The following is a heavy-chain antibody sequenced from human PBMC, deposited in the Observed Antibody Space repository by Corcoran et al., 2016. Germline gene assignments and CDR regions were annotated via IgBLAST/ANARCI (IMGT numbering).Heavy chain of an antibody. Sequence: QVQLVESGGGVVQPGRSLRLSCAASGFTFSSYGMHWVRQAPGKGLEWVAVISYDGSNKYYADSVKGRFTISRDNSKNTLYLQMNSLRAEDTAVYYCAKDYYGSGSYQPMDVWGQGTTVTVSS. J-gene: IGHJ6*02. D-gene: IGHD3-10*01. CDR2: ISYDGSNK. CDR1: GFTFSSYG. V-gene: IGHV3-30*18. CDR3: AKDYYGSGSYQPMDV.